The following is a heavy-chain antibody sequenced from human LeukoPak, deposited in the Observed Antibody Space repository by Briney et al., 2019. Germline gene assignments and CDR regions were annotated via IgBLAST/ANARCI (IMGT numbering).Heavy chain of an antibody. V-gene: IGHV4-59*01. CDR3: ARVRVDTAMVRTNYYYYGMDV. CDR1: GGSISSYY. CDR2: IYYSGST. Sequence: SETLSLTCTVSGGSISSYYWSWIRQPPGKGLEWIGYIYYSGSTNDNPSLKIRVTISVDTSKNQFSLKLSSVTAADTAVYYCARVRVDTAMVRTNYYYYGMDVWGQGTTVTVSS. D-gene: IGHD5-18*01. J-gene: IGHJ6*02.